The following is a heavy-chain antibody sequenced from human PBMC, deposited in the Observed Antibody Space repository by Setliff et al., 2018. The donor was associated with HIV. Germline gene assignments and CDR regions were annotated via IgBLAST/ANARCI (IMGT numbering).Heavy chain of an antibody. Sequence: PSETLSLTCTVSGGSVSTGNYYWNWIRLPPGKGLEWIGYIFYSGSTNYNPSLKSRVTISVDTSENQFSLKLSSVTAADTAVYYCARARYIVIRGDAGMDVWGPGTTVTVSS. CDR1: GGSVSTGNYY. CDR3: ARARYIVIRGDAGMDV. V-gene: IGHV4-61*01. CDR2: IFYSGST. D-gene: IGHD3-10*01. J-gene: IGHJ6*02.